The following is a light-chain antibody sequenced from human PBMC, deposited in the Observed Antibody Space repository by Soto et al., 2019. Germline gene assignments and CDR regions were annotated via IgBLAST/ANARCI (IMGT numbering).Light chain of an antibody. CDR1: QSVSYY. Sequence: EIVLTQSPATLSLSPGERATLSYRASQSVSYYLAWYQQKPGQAPRLLIYDASNRATGIPARFSGSGSGTDFTLTISSLEPEDFAVYYCQQRSNWPQYTFGQGTKLEIK. J-gene: IGKJ2*01. CDR3: QQRSNWPQYT. V-gene: IGKV3-11*01. CDR2: DAS.